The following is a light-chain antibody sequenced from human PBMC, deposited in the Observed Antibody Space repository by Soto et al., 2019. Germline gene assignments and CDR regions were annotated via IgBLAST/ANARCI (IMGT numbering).Light chain of an antibody. Sequence: QSVLTQSPSASASLGASVKLTCTLSSGHSSYAIAWHQQQPEKGPRYLMKLNSDGSHSKGDGIPDRFSGSSSGAERYLTISSLQSEDEADYYCQTWGTGVVFGGGTKLPVL. CDR3: QTWGTGVV. CDR2: LNSDGSH. CDR1: SGHSSYA. J-gene: IGLJ2*01. V-gene: IGLV4-69*01.